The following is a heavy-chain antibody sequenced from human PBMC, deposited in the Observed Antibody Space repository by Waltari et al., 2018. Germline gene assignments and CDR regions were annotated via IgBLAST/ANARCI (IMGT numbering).Heavy chain of an antibody. Sequence: QVQLVQSGAEVKKPGASVKVSCKASGYTFTSYGISWVRQAPGQGLEWMGWISAYNGNTNYAQKFQGRVTITADESTSTAYMELSSLRSEDTAVYYCASQMEAGKALYFDYWGQGTLVTVSS. V-gene: IGHV1-18*01. CDR3: ASQMEAGKALYFDY. CDR2: ISAYNGNT. D-gene: IGHD6-19*01. CDR1: GYTFTSYG. J-gene: IGHJ4*02.